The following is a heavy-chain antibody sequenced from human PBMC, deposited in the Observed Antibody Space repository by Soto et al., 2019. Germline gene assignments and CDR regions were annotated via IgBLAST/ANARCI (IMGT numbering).Heavy chain of an antibody. J-gene: IGHJ4*02. Sequence: QVQLVQSGAEVRKPGSSVKVSCKASGGTFSRHAISWVRQAPAQGLEWMGGIIPIFGTANHAQKFQGRVTIIADESTSTVYMEWSSLRSGDTAMYYCARGWGYDSNDYYYAYWGQGTLVIVSS. V-gene: IGHV1-69*01. CDR2: IIPIFGTA. D-gene: IGHD3-22*01. CDR1: GGTFSRHA. CDR3: ARGWGYDSNDYYYAY.